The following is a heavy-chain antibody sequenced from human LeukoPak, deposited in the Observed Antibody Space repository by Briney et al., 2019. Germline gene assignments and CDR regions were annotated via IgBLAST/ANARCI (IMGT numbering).Heavy chain of an antibody. D-gene: IGHD1-26*01. J-gene: IGHJ4*02. V-gene: IGHV3-11*01. CDR3: ARRRDSGSLQHFDY. CDR2: ISTSGTTI. Sequence: AWGSLSLSCAASGFTFSDYYMTWIRQAPGKGLEWVSYISTSGTTIYYADSVKGRFTISRDNAKNSLYLQMNSLRAEDTAVYYCARRRDSGSLQHFDYWGQGTLVTVSS. CDR1: GFTFSDYY.